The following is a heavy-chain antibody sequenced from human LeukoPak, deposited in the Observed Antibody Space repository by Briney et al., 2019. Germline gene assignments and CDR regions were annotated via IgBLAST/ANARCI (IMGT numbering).Heavy chain of an antibody. CDR2: ISGSGGST. J-gene: IGHJ5*02. D-gene: IGHD6-19*01. CDR3: AKAIAVAGENWFDP. Sequence: ETLSLTCAVYGGSFSGYYWSWVRQAPGKGLEWVSAISGSGGSTYYADSVKGRFTISRDNSKNTLYLQMNSLRAEDTAVYYCAKAIAVAGENWFDPWGQGTLVTVSS. V-gene: IGHV3-23*01. CDR1: GGSFSGYY.